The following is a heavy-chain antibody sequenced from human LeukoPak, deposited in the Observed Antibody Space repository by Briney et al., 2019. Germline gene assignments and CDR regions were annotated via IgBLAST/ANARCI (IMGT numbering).Heavy chain of an antibody. CDR2: IYYSGST. CDR1: GGSISSGGYY. CDR3: ARPGYPY. V-gene: IGHV4-39*01. Sequence: SETLSLTCTVSGGSISSGGYYWGWIRQPPGKGLEWIGSIYYSGSTYYNPSLKSRVTISVDTPKNQFSLKLSSVTAADTAVYYCARPGYPYWGQGTLVTVSS. J-gene: IGHJ4*02. D-gene: IGHD5-18*01.